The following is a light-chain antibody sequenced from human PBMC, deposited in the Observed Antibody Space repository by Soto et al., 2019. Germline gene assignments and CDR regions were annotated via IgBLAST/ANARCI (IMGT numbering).Light chain of an antibody. CDR3: CAYVSSNTLL. CDR2: EGS. J-gene: IGLJ3*02. CDR1: SSDVGGYDL. V-gene: IGLV2-23*01. Sequence: QSVLTQPASVSGSPGQSITISCTGTSSDVGGYDLVSWYQQHPGKAPKLIIYEGSKRPSGISNRFSGSKSGNTASLIIFGLQGDDEGDYYCCAYVSSNTLLFGGGTQLTVL.